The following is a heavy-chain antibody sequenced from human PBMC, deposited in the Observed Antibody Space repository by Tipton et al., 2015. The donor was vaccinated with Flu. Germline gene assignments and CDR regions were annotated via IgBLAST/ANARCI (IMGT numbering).Heavy chain of an antibody. CDR2: IYDSGRI. D-gene: IGHD3-22*01. J-gene: IGHJ6*02. Sequence: GLVKPSETLSLICTVSGASVTGSRYYWAWIRQPPGKGLECIGTIYDSGRIYYNPSLKSRVIMSLDTSKNHFSLRLSSVTAADTAVYFCARPDSLYYYYAMDVWGQGTTVTVSS. V-gene: IGHV4-39*07. CDR1: GASVTGSRYY. CDR3: ARPDSLYYYYAMDV.